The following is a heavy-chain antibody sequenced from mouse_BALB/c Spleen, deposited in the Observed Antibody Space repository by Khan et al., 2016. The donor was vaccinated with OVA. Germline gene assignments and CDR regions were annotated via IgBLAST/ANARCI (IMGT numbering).Heavy chain of an antibody. CDR3: ARGFYGDPFAY. CDR1: GFTFSDYY. J-gene: IGHJ3*01. D-gene: IGHD2-13*01. Sequence: EVQLQESGGDSVKPGGSLKLSCAAAGFTFSDYYMYWVRQTPEKRLEWVATISDGGGYTYYVDSVKGRFTISRDDAKNNLYLQMSSLKSEDTAMXYCARGFYGDPFAYWGQGTLVTVSA. V-gene: IGHV5-4*02. CDR2: ISDGGGYT.